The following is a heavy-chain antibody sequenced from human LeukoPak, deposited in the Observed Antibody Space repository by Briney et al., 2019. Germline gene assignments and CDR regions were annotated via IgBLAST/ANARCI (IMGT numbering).Heavy chain of an antibody. J-gene: IGHJ4*02. D-gene: IGHD3-22*01. CDR1: GFTFSSYA. V-gene: IGHV3-23*01. Sequence: GGSLRLSCAASGFTFSSYAMSWVRQAPGKGLEWVSGINTSGGSTASADSVKGRFTISRDNPRNTLCMQMNSLRAEDTALYYCAIMHPYYDGNGYWVQWGQGTLVTVSS. CDR2: INTSGGST. CDR3: AIMHPYYDGNGYWVQ.